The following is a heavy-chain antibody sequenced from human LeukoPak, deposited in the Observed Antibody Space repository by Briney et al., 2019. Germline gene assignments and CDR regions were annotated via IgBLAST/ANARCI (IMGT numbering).Heavy chain of an antibody. V-gene: IGHV3-30*04. J-gene: IGHJ4*02. D-gene: IGHD3-10*02. Sequence: PGRSLRLSCAASGFTFRSFAFHWVRQAPDKGLEWVAVIAYDGSVAYVAGALKGRFTISRDDSKSTLYLQMNSLRPADTAVYYCARDMLKGAPDYLDHWGQGTLVTVSS. CDR3: ARDMLKGAPDYLDH. CDR2: IAYDGSVA. CDR1: GFTFRSFA.